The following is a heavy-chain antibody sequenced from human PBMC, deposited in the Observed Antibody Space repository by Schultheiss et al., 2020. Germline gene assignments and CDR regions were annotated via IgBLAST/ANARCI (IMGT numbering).Heavy chain of an antibody. CDR1: GYSFTSYW. CDR2: IYPGDSDT. CDR3: ARKYYDILTGQDDAFDI. J-gene: IGHJ3*02. V-gene: IGHV5-51*01. Sequence: ESLKISCKGSGYSFTSYWIGWVRQMPGKGLEWMGIIYPGDSDTRYSPSFQGQVTISADKSISTAYLQWSSLKASDTAMYYCARKYYDILTGQDDAFDIWGQGTMVTVSS. D-gene: IGHD3-9*01.